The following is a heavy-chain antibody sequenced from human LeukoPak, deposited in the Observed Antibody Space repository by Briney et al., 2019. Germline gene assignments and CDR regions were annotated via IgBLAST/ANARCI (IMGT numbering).Heavy chain of an antibody. J-gene: IGHJ4*02. CDR2: IYYSGST. Sequence: PSETLSLTCTVSGGSISSYYWSWIRQPPGKGLEWIGYIYYSGSTNYNPSLKSRVTISVDTSKNQFSLKLSSVTAADTAVYYCARHYEPFLNWAFDYWGQGTLVTVSS. D-gene: IGHD7-27*01. V-gene: IGHV4-59*08. CDR3: ARHYEPFLNWAFDY. CDR1: GGSISSYY.